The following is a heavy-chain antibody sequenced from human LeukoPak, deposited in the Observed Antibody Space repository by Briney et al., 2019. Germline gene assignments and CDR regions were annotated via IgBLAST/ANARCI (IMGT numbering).Heavy chain of an antibody. J-gene: IGHJ5*02. CDR3: AGSQSYNLFDL. Sequence: AGTLALTGAASGFTVNSNHMSWVRHGPGNGLEWVSDIYSGGSTYYAHSVRGRITISRNNAKNTHHLQRKRLRDEATAVYYFAGSQSYNLFDLWGQGTLVTVSS. V-gene: IGHV3-66*01. CDR1: GFTVNSNH. CDR2: IYSGGST. D-gene: IGHD3-10*01.